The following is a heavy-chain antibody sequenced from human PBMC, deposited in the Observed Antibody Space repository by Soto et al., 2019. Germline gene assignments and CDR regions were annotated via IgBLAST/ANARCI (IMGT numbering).Heavy chain of an antibody. CDR1: GGSFSGYY. D-gene: IGHD1-1*01. CDR3: VRNWNDVDY. J-gene: IGHJ4*02. Sequence: PSETLSLTCAVYGGSFSGYYWSWIRQPPGKGLEWIGEINHSGNTNYNPSLKSRVTISVDTSKNQFSLKVRSVTAAGAAVYFCVRNWNDVDYWGQGTLVTVS. CDR2: INHSGNT. V-gene: IGHV4-34*01.